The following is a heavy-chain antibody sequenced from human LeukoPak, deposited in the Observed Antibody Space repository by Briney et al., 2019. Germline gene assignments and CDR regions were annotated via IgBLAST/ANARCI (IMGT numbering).Heavy chain of an antibody. CDR2: INPNSGGT. J-gene: IGHJ5*02. D-gene: IGHD6-13*01. Sequence: GASVKVSCKASGYTFTGYYMHWVRQAPGQGLEWMGSINPNSGGTNYAQKFQGRVTMTRDTSISTAYMELSRLRSDDTAVYYCARFRSYSSSGNWFDPWGQGTLLTVSS. CDR1: GYTFTGYY. V-gene: IGHV1-2*02. CDR3: ARFRSYSSSGNWFDP.